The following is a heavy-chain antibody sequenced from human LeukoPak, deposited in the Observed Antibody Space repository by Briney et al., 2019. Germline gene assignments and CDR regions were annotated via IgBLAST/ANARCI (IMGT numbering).Heavy chain of an antibody. CDR2: ISGSGGST. J-gene: IGHJ5*02. Sequence: GRSLRLSCAASGFTFSSYAMSWVRQAPGKGLEWVSAISGSGGSTYYADSVKGRFTISRDNSKNTLYLQMNSLRAEDTAVYYCAKDKEMATIMGWFDPWGQGTLVTVSS. D-gene: IGHD5-24*01. CDR3: AKDKEMATIMGWFDP. CDR1: GFTFSSYA. V-gene: IGHV3-23*01.